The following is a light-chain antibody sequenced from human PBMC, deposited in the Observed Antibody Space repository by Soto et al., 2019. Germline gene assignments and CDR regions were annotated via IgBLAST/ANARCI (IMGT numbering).Light chain of an antibody. CDR1: QSVTANY. V-gene: IGKV3-20*01. J-gene: IGKJ1*01. CDR2: GAS. CDR3: LQYGLPLCT. Sequence: EIALTQSPGTLSLSPGERATLSCRASQSVTANYLAWYQQKPGQAPRLLIYGASIGATGIPDRFSGSGSGTDFTLTISRLEPGDFAVYYCLQYGLPLCTFGQGTKVETK.